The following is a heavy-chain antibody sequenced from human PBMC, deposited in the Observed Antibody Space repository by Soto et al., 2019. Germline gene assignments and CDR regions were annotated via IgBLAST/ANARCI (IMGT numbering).Heavy chain of an antibody. Sequence: QVQLVQSGAEVKKPGSSVKVSCKASGGTFSRYAISWVRQAPGQGLEWMGGIIPIFGTANYAQKFQGRVTSTADESTSTAYMELSSLRSEDTAVYYCARRGYDFWSGTQDWFDPWGQGTLVTVSS. D-gene: IGHD3-3*01. CDR2: IIPIFGTA. J-gene: IGHJ5*02. CDR3: ARRGYDFWSGTQDWFDP. CDR1: GGTFSRYA. V-gene: IGHV1-69*01.